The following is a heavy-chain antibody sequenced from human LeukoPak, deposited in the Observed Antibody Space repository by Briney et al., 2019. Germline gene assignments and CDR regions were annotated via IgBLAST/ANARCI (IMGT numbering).Heavy chain of an antibody. CDR3: AKDSVMYYYGVEWFGESIVHFDY. Sequence: SGGSLRLSCAASGFTFSSYAMSWVRQAPGKGLEWVSAISGSGGSTYYADSVKGRFTISRDNSKNTLYLQMNSLRAEDTAVYYCAKDSVMYYYGVEWFGESIVHFDYWGQGTLVTVSS. V-gene: IGHV3-23*01. D-gene: IGHD3-10*01. CDR1: GFTFSSYA. J-gene: IGHJ4*02. CDR2: ISGSGGST.